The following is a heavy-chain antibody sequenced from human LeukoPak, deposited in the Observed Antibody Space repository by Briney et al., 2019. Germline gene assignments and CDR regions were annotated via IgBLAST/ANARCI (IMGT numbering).Heavy chain of an antibody. CDR2: INPNSGGT. Sequence: ASVKVSCKASGYTFTSYGISWVRQAPGQGLEWMGWINPNSGGTNYAQKFQGRVTMTRDTSISTAYMELSRLRSDDTAVYYCARLSAKSVAVAGAYGTDAFDIWGQGTMVTVSS. V-gene: IGHV1-2*02. D-gene: IGHD6-19*01. CDR3: ARLSAKSVAVAGAYGTDAFDI. J-gene: IGHJ3*02. CDR1: GYTFTSYG.